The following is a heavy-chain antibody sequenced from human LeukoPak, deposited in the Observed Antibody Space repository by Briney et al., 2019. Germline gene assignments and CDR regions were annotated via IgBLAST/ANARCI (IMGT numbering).Heavy chain of an antibody. CDR2: IYPGGSET. V-gene: IGHV5-51*01. CDR1: GYSFSNYW. D-gene: IGHD5-24*01. J-gene: IGHJ4*02. Sequence: GESLKISCKGPGYSFSNYWSAWVRQMPGKGLEWMGIIYPGGSETGYDPSFQGRVTISADRSTSTAYLQWSSLRASDTAMYYCARASRDGYNQNFDHWGQGTLVTVSS. CDR3: ARASRDGYNQNFDH.